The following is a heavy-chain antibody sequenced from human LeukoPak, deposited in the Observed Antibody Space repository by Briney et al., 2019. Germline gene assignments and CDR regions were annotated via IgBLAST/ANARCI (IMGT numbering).Heavy chain of an antibody. Sequence: SETLSPTCTVSGGSISSSSYYWGWIRQPPGKGLEWIGSIYYSGSTYYNPSLKSRVTISVDTSKNQLSLKLSSVTAADTAVYYCARRRSSSWYYYFDYWGQGTLVTVSS. J-gene: IGHJ4*02. CDR3: ARRRSSSWYYYFDY. CDR2: IYYSGST. CDR1: GGSISSSSYY. V-gene: IGHV4-39*01. D-gene: IGHD6-13*01.